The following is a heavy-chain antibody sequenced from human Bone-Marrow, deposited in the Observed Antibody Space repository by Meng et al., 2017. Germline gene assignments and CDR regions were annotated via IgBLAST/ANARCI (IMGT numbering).Heavy chain of an antibody. CDR1: GYTFTSYD. CDR3: ARVPRKAYYDSSGYYSDY. J-gene: IGHJ4*02. V-gene: IGHV1-8*03. CDR2: MNPNSGNT. Sequence: ASVKVSCKASGYTFTSYDINWVRQATGQGLEWMGWMNPNSGNTGYAQKFQGRVTITRNTSISTAYMELSSLRSDDTAVYYCARVPRKAYYDSSGYYSDYWGQGTLVTVSS. D-gene: IGHD3-22*01.